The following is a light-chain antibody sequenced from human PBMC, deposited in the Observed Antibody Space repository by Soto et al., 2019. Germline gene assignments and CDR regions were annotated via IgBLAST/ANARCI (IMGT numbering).Light chain of an antibody. CDR1: QSVSSY. V-gene: IGKV3-11*01. J-gene: IGKJ1*01. Sequence: EIVLTQSPATLSLSPGERATLSCRASQSVSSYLAWYQQKPGQAPRLLIYDASSRATGIPARFSGSGSETDFTLTISSLEPEDFAVYYCQQRSTWPRTFGQGTKVEIK. CDR3: QQRSTWPRT. CDR2: DAS.